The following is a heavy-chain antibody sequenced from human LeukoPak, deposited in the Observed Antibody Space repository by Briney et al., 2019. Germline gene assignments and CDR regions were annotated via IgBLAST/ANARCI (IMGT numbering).Heavy chain of an antibody. CDR3: ARDGATIGGSLDI. V-gene: IGHV3-21*01. D-gene: IGHD1-26*01. CDR2: ISSGSSYI. CDR1: GFTFSSYT. Sequence: PGGSLRLSCAASGFTFSSYTMNWVRQAPGKGLEWVSSISSGSSYIYYADSVKGRFNISRDNAKKSVYLQLNSLRVEDTAVYYCARDGATIGGSLDIWGQGTMVTVSS. J-gene: IGHJ3*02.